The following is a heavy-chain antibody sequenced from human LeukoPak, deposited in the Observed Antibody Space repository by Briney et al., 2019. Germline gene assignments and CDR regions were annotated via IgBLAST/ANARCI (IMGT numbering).Heavy chain of an antibody. CDR2: IIPIFGTA. Sequence: SVTVSCKASGGTFSSYAISWVRQAPGQGLEWMGGIIPIFGTANYAQKFQGRVTMTRDTSTSTVYMELSSLRSEDTAVYYCARAGDGGYFYYWGQGTLVTVSS. CDR1: GGTFSSYA. D-gene: IGHD5-24*01. V-gene: IGHV1-69*05. J-gene: IGHJ4*02. CDR3: ARAGDGGYFYY.